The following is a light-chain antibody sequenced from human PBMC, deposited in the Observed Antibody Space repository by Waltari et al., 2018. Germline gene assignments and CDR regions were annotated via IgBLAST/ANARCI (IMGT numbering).Light chain of an antibody. CDR3: AAWDDSLNGLV. Sequence: QSVLTQPPSASGTPGQRVTISCSGSRSNIGTNPVNWYQQFPGTAPKLHIYTNNGRPSGVPDRFAGSRSGTSASLAISGLQSEDEADYYCAAWDDSLNGLVFGGGTKLTVL. CDR1: RSNIGTNP. V-gene: IGLV1-44*01. J-gene: IGLJ2*01. CDR2: TNN.